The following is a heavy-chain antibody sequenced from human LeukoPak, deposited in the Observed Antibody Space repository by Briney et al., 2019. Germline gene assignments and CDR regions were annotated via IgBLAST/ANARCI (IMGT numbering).Heavy chain of an antibody. Sequence: SGGSLRLSCAASGFTFSSYSMNWVRQSPGKGLEWVSYISSSSSTIYYAYSVKVRFTISRDNAKNSLYLQMNSLSAEHTAVYYCARARVGATVVWFDPWGQGTLVTVSS. CDR3: ARARVGATVVWFDP. CDR2: ISSSSSTI. J-gene: IGHJ5*02. V-gene: IGHV3-48*01. D-gene: IGHD1-26*01. CDR1: GFTFSSYS.